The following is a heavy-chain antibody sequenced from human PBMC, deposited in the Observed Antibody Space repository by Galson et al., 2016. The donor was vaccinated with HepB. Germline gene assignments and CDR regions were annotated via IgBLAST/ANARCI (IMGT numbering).Heavy chain of an antibody. CDR1: GGSVNSGAWY. V-gene: IGHV4-61*08. CDR3: ARGGMVNSYWYFDL. D-gene: IGHD3-3*01. CDR2: VFYSGSGNT. Sequence: LSLTCTVSGGSVNSGAWYWSWIRQPPGKGLQWIGYVFYSGSGNTNYNPSLKSRVTISVDTSKNQFSLNLNSVTAADTAVYYCARGGMVNSYWYFDLRGRGTLVTVSS. J-gene: IGHJ2*01.